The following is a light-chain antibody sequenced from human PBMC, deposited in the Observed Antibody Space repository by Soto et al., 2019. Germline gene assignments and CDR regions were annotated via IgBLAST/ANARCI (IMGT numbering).Light chain of an antibody. Sequence: EIVLTHSPGTLSLSPWERATLSCRASQSVSSYLAWYQQKPGQAPRLVIYDASNRATGIPARFSGSGSGTDFTLTISSLEPEDFAVYYCQQRSNWPITFGPGTKVDIK. CDR3: QQRSNWPIT. J-gene: IGKJ3*01. CDR2: DAS. V-gene: IGKV3-11*01. CDR1: QSVSSY.